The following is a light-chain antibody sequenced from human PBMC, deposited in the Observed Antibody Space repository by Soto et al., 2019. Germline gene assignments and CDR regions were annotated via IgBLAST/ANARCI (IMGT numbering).Light chain of an antibody. V-gene: IGKV1-33*01. CDR2: DAS. CDR1: QDLSNY. J-gene: IGKJ4*01. Sequence: DLQMTQSPSSLSASVGDRVTITCQASQDLSNYLNWYQQKPGKAPKLLIYDASNLETGVPSRFSGSGSGTDFTFTISSLQPEDIATYYCQQYDNLLQGLTFGGGTKVEIK. CDR3: QQYDNLLQGLT.